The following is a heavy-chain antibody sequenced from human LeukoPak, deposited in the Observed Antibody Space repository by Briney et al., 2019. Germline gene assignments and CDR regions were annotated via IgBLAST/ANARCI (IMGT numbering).Heavy chain of an antibody. CDR2: IIPIFGTA. J-gene: IGHJ6*03. CDR3: ARGPAAISDYMDV. Sequence: SAKVSCKASGGTFSSYAISWVRQAPGQGLDWMGGIIPIFGTANYAQKFQGRVTITTDESTSTAYMELSSLRSEDTAVYYCARGPAAISDYMDVWGKGTTVTVSS. D-gene: IGHD2-2*01. CDR1: GGTFSSYA. V-gene: IGHV1-69*05.